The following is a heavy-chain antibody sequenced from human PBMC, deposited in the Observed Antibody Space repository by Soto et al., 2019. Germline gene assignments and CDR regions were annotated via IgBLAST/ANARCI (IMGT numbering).Heavy chain of an antibody. J-gene: IGHJ4*02. Sequence: EVQLLESGGGLVQPGGSLRLSCAASGFTFSSYAMSWVRQAPGKGLEWVSAISGSGGSTYYADSVKGRFTISRDNSKNTLYLQMNSLRAEDTAVYYCAKASDYDFWSGYYLNFDYWGQGTLVTVSS. CDR1: GFTFSSYA. CDR3: AKASDYDFWSGYYLNFDY. D-gene: IGHD3-3*01. V-gene: IGHV3-23*01. CDR2: ISGSGGST.